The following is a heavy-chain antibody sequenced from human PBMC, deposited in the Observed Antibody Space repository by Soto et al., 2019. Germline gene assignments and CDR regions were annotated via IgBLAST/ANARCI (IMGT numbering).Heavy chain of an antibody. Sequence: SGPTLVNPTQTLTLTCTFSGFSLTTSGVGVGWIRQPPGKALEWLGVTYWNGDIRYSPSLKSKLTLTKDTSRNQVVLTMTNMDPVDTATYYCGHRRDAFDYHGLDVWGQGTTVTVPS. J-gene: IGHJ6*02. CDR3: GHRRDAFDYHGLDV. CDR2: TYWNGDI. V-gene: IGHV2-5*01. D-gene: IGHD3-9*01. CDR1: GFSLTTSGVG.